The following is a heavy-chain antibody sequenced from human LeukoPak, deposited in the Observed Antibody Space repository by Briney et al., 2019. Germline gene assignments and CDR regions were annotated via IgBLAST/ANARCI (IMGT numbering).Heavy chain of an antibody. V-gene: IGHV4-34*01. CDR1: GGSFSGYY. D-gene: IGHD3-10*01. CDR3: AITLLWFGESSDY. Sequence: SETLSLTCAAYGGSFSGYYWSWIRQPPGKGLEWIGEINHSGSTNCNPSLKSRVTISVDTSKNQFSLKLSSVTAADTAVYYCAITLLWFGESSDYWGQGTLVTVSS. J-gene: IGHJ4*02. CDR2: INHSGST.